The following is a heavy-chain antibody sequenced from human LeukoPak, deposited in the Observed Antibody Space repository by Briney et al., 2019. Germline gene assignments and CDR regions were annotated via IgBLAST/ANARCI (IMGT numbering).Heavy chain of an antibody. V-gene: IGHV3-30*02. CDR1: GFTFSSYG. Sequence: GGSLRLSCGASGFTFSSYGMHWVRQAPGKGLEWVAFIRYDGSNKYYADSVKGRFTISRDNSKNTLYLQMNSLRAKDTAVYYCARRAGAYSHPYDYWGQGTLVTVSS. J-gene: IGHJ4*02. D-gene: IGHD4/OR15-4a*01. CDR2: IRYDGSNK. CDR3: ARRAGAYSHPYDY.